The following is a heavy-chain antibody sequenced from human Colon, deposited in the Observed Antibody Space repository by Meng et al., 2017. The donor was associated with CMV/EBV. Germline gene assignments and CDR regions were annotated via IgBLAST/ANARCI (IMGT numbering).Heavy chain of an antibody. Sequence: GRLGGSGGCGVRPGESLRLGWAGSGIPFSSPGMHWVRQAPGKGLEWVALIRHDGSNEYYAESVRGRFTISRDNSKNTVYLQMNSLRSEDTAVYYCARDKGVRTFDTWGQGILVTVSS. CDR3: ARDKGVRTFDT. V-gene: IGHV3-30*02. CDR2: IRHDGSNE. CDR1: GIPFSSPG. J-gene: IGHJ4*02. D-gene: IGHD2-21*01.